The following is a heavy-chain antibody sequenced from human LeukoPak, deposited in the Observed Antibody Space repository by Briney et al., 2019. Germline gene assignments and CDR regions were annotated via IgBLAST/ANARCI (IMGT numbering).Heavy chain of an antibody. CDR1: GFTFSSYW. CDR3: VSFYETY. D-gene: IGHD2-2*01. V-gene: IGHV3-74*01. CDR2: IASDGSST. Sequence: GGSLRLSCAASGFTFSSYWMNWVRQAPGKGLVWVSRIASDGSSTTYADSVKGRFTISKDNAKNTVYLQMNNLGAEDTAVYYCVSFYETYWGRGTLVTVSS. J-gene: IGHJ4*02.